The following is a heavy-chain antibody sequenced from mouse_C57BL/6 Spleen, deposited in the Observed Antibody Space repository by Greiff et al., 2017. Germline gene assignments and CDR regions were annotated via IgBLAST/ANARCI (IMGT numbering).Heavy chain of an antibody. D-gene: IGHD1-1*01. Sequence: VQLQQSGAELARPGASVKLSCKASGYTFTSYGLSWVKQRTGQGLEWIGEIYPRSGNTYYNEKFKGKATLTADKSSSTEYMELRSLTSEDSAVYFCARLGYYGSRWAWFAYWGQGTLVTVSA. V-gene: IGHV1-81*01. CDR3: ARLGYYGSRWAWFAY. CDR1: GYTFTSYG. J-gene: IGHJ3*01. CDR2: IYPRSGNT.